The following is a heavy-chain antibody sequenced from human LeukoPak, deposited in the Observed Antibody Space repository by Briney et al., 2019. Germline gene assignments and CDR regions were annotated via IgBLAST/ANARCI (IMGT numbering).Heavy chain of an antibody. Sequence: NPSQTLSLTCTVSGGSISSGGYYWSWIRQPPGKGLEWIGYIYHSGSTYYNPSLKSRVTISVDTSKNQFSLKLSSVTAADTAVYYCARIMVDSSGYRIDYWGQGTLVTVSS. CDR1: GGSISSGGYY. J-gene: IGHJ4*02. CDR2: IYHSGST. D-gene: IGHD3-22*01. CDR3: ARIMVDSSGYRIDY. V-gene: IGHV4-30-2*02.